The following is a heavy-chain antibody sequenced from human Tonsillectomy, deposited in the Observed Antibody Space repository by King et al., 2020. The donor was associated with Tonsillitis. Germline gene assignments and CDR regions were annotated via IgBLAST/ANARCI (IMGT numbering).Heavy chain of an antibody. J-gene: IGHJ6*03. CDR1: GASISRSTYY. D-gene: IGHD3-10*01. Sequence: MQLQESGPGLVKPSETLSLTCTVSGASISRSTYYWGWIRQPPGKGLEWIASIYHTGSTHHNPSLKSRVTISVDTSKNQFSVKLSSVTAADTAVYYCARFGHENYYYYYMDVWGKGTTVTVSS. CDR2: IYHTGST. V-gene: IGHV4-39*01. CDR3: ARFGHENYYYYYMDV.